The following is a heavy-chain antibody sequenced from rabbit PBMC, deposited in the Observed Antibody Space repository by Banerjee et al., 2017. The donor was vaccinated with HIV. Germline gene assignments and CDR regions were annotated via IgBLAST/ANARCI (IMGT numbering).Heavy chain of an antibody. J-gene: IGHJ4*01. V-gene: IGHV1S40*01. CDR3: ARDFDL. CDR1: GFSFSSDYW. CDR2: INTSSANT. Sequence: QSLEESGGDLVKPGASLTLTCTASGFSFSSDYWICWVRQAPGKGLEWIGCINTSSANTVYASWAKGRFTISKTSSTTVTLQMTSLTAADTATYFCARDFDLWGPGTLVTVS.